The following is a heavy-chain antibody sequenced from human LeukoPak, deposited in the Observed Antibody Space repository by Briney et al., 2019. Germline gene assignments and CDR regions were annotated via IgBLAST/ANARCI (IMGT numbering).Heavy chain of an antibody. V-gene: IGHV3-53*01. CDR2: IYSGGST. J-gene: IGHJ3*02. Sequence: TWGSLRLSCAASGFTVSSNYMSWVRQAPGKGLEWVSVIYSGGSTYYADSVKGRFTISRDNSKNTLYLQMNSLRAEDTAVYYCARDGFSSGYPYDAFDIWGQGTMVTVSS. CDR1: GFTVSSNY. CDR3: ARDGFSSGYPYDAFDI. D-gene: IGHD3-22*01.